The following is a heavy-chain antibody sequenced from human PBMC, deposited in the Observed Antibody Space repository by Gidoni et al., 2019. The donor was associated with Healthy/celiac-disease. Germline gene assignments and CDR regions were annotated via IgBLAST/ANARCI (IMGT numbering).Heavy chain of an antibody. J-gene: IGHJ5*02. V-gene: IGHV4-39*01. CDR1: GGSISSRSYY. D-gene: IGHD3-3*01. Sequence: QLQLQESGPGLVKPSATLSLTCTVSGGSISSRSYYWGWIRQPPGKGLEWIGSIYYSGSTYYNPSLKSRVTISVDTSKNQFSLKLSSVTAADTAVYYCARQTYDFWSGTGWFDPWGQGTLVTVSS. CDR2: IYYSGST. CDR3: ARQTYDFWSGTGWFDP.